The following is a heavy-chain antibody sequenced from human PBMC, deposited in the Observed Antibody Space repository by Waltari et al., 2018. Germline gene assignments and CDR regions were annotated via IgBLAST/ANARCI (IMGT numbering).Heavy chain of an antibody. CDR2: INHSGST. J-gene: IGHJ6*03. CDR1: GGSFSGYY. CDR3: AREGNDYDYVWGSYYYMDV. D-gene: IGHD3-16*01. V-gene: IGHV4-34*01. Sequence: QVQLQQWGAGLLKPSETLSLTCAVYGGSFSGYYWRWIRQPPGKGLEWMGEINHSGSTNYHPSLKGRVTIAVDTSKNQFSLKRSSVTAADTAVYYCAREGNDYDYVWGSYYYMDVWGKGTTVTVSS.